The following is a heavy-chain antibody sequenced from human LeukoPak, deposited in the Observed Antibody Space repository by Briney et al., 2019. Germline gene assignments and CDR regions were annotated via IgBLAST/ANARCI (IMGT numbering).Heavy chain of an antibody. Sequence: PGGSLRLSCAASGFTFSSYEMNWLRQAPGKGLEWVSYISSSGSTIYYADSVKGRFTISRDNAKNSLYLQMNSLRAEDTAVYYCATVPGYSSGWYIYFDYWGQGTLVTVSS. CDR3: ATVPGYSSGWYIYFDY. J-gene: IGHJ4*02. CDR1: GFTFSSYE. D-gene: IGHD6-19*01. CDR2: ISSSGSTI. V-gene: IGHV3-48*03.